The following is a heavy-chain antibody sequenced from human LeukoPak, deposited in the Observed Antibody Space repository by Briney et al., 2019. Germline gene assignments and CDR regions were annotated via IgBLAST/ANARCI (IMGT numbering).Heavy chain of an antibody. CDR1: GYTFASYG. CDR3: ARQLGYCSGGSCPHYYYMDV. D-gene: IGHD2-15*01. CDR2: ISAYNGNT. V-gene: IGHV1-18*01. J-gene: IGHJ6*03. Sequence: ASVKVSCKASGYTFASYGISWVRQAPGQGREWMGWISAYNGNTNYAQNLQGRVTMTTDISTSTAYIELRSLRSDDTAVYYCARQLGYCSGGSCPHYYYMDVWGKGTTVTISS.